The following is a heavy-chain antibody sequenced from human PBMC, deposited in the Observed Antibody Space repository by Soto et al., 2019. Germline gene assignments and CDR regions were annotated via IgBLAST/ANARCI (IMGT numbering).Heavy chain of an antibody. D-gene: IGHD2-2*01. CDR2: IYPGDSET. J-gene: IGHJ4*02. CDR3: ARPKAGYCGSTRCYAFDY. V-gene: IGHV5-51*03. CDR1: GYSFTNYW. Sequence: EVQLVQSGAEVRKPGESLKISCKGSGYSFTNYWIGWVRQMPGKGLEWMGIIYPGDSETRYSPSFRGQVTISVNKAISSAYLQWGRLMASESSMYYCARPKAGYCGSTRCYAFDYWGQGTLVTFSS.